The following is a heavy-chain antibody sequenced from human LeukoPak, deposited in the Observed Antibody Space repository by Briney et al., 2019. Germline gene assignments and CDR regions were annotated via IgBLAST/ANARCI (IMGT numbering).Heavy chain of an antibody. D-gene: IGHD3-10*02. CDR2: INPNSGGT. CDR3: ARVRGYYVRWGAFDI. Sequence: ASVKVSCKASGYTFTGYYMHWVRQAPGQGLEWMGWINPNSGGTNYAQKFQGRVTMTRDTSISTAYKELSRLRSDDTAVYYCARVRGYYVRWGAFDIWGQGTMVTVSS. CDR1: GYTFTGYY. J-gene: IGHJ3*02. V-gene: IGHV1-2*02.